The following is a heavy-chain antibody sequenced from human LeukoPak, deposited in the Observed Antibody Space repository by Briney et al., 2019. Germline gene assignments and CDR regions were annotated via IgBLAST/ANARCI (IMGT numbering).Heavy chain of an antibody. CDR2: IYHSGST. J-gene: IGHJ3*02. Sequence: SETLSLTCTVSGYSISSGYYWGWIRQPPGKGLEWIGSIYHSGSTYYNPSLKSRVTMSVDTSKNQFSLKLSSVTAADTAVYYCASDTRFNYDYVWGSYRGSAFDIWGQGTMVTVSS. V-gene: IGHV4-38-2*02. CDR3: ASDTRFNYDYVWGSYRGSAFDI. D-gene: IGHD3-16*02. CDR1: GYSISSGYY.